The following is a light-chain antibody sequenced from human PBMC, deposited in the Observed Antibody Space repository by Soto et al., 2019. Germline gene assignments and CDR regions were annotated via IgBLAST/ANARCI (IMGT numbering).Light chain of an antibody. V-gene: IGKV3-15*01. J-gene: IGKJ4*01. CDR3: QQYNNWPLT. CDR2: GAS. Sequence: IVMTQSPATLSVSPVERATLSCRASQSVRTNLAWYQQRPGQAPRLLIYGASTRATGIPASFSGSGSGTFFTLTISSLQSEDFVVYYCQQYNNWPLTFGGGTKVDIK. CDR1: QSVRTN.